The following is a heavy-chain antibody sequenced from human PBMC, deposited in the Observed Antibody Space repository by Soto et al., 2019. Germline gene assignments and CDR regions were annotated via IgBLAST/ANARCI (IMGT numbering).Heavy chain of an antibody. J-gene: IGHJ4*02. CDR1: GGTSSTYT. V-gene: IGHV1-69*08. D-gene: IGHD4-17*01. CDR2: IIAVLGIT. Sequence: QVHLVQSGAEVRKPGSSVKVSCKASGGTSSTYTISWVRQAPGQGLEWMGRIIAVLGITNYAQSFRGRVTITADKSTSTAYMELSSLRSEDTAVYYCAREEGTVTYDYWGQGTLVTVSS. CDR3: AREEGTVTYDY.